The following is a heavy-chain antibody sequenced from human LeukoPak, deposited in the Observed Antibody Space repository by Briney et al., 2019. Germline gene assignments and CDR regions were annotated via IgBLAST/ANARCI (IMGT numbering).Heavy chain of an antibody. Sequence: GGSLRLSCAASGFTFRTYAMHWVRQAPGKGLEWVAVISYDGSNKYYADSVKGRFTISRDNAQNSLYLQMNSLRAEDTAVYYCARSGSYYIYWGQGTLVTVSS. V-gene: IGHV3-30-3*01. CDR1: GFTFRTYA. J-gene: IGHJ4*02. CDR3: ARSGSYYIY. CDR2: ISYDGSNK. D-gene: IGHD1-26*01.